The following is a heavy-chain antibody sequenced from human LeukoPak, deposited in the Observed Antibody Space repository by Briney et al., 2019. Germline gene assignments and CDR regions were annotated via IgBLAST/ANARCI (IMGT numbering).Heavy chain of an antibody. CDR1: GFTFRSYG. Sequence: GRSLRLSCVASGFTFRSYGMHWVRQAPGKGLEWVAVIWYDGSNKYYADSVKGRFTISRDNSKNTMYLQMNSLRAEDTAVYYCARDDDYSTCMDVWGQGTTVTVSS. J-gene: IGHJ6*02. V-gene: IGHV3-33*01. CDR2: IWYDGSNK. D-gene: IGHD4-11*01. CDR3: ARDDDYSTCMDV.